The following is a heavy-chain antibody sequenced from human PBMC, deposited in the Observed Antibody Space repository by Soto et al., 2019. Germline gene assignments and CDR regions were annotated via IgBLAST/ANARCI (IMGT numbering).Heavy chain of an antibody. CDR2: ISGSGGST. D-gene: IGHD2-2*01. Sequence: EVQLLESGGGLVQPGGSLRLSCAASGFTFSSYAMSWVRQAPGKGLEWVSAISGSGGSTYYADSVKGRFTISRDNSKNTRYLQMNGLRAEDTAVYYCAKGGSTSRWPYYYGMDVWGQGTTVTVSS. V-gene: IGHV3-23*01. CDR1: GFTFSSYA. CDR3: AKGGSTSRWPYYYGMDV. J-gene: IGHJ6*02.